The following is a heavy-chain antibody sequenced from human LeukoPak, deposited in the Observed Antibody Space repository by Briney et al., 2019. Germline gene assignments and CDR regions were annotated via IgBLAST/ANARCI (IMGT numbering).Heavy chain of an antibody. J-gene: IGHJ5*02. D-gene: IGHD6-19*01. V-gene: IGHV4-31*03. CDR1: GGSIRRGGYF. CDR3: ARGLKYDWLVRNNWFDP. CDR2: IYYTGAT. Sequence: SQTLSLTCTVSGGSIRRGGYFWNWIRHHPGKGLEWIGNIYYTGATYDNPSLKGRVAMSVDAAKNQFSLNLTSVTAEDTAVYFCARGLKYDWLVRNNWFDPLGQGILVTVAS.